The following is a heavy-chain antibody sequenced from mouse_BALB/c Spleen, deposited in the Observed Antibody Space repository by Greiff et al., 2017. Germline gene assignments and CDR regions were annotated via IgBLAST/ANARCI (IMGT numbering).Heavy chain of an antibody. CDR2: INPSNGGT. CDR1: GYTFTSYY. D-gene: IGHD3-1*01. V-gene: IGHV1S81*02. Sequence: QVQLQQSGAELVKPGASVKLSCKASGYTFTSYYMYWVKQRPGQGLEWIGGINPSNGGTNFNEKFKSKATLTVDKSSSTAYMQLSSLTSEDSAVYYCTRRTARAPYAMDYWGQGTSVTVSS. CDR3: TRRTARAPYAMDY. J-gene: IGHJ4*01.